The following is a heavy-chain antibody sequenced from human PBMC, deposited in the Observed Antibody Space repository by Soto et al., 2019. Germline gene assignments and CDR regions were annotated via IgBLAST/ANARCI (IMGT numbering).Heavy chain of an antibody. V-gene: IGHV1-18*01. CDR3: ARLIVVVPAAISGARGYFDY. D-gene: IGHD2-2*01. CDR2: ISAYNGNT. CDR1: VYTFTSYG. J-gene: IGHJ4*02. Sequence: ASVKVSCKASVYTFTSYGISWVRQAPGQGLEWMGWISAYNGNTNYAQKLQGRVTMTTDTSTSTAYMELRSLRSDDTAVYYCARLIVVVPAAISGARGYFDYWGQGTLVTVSS.